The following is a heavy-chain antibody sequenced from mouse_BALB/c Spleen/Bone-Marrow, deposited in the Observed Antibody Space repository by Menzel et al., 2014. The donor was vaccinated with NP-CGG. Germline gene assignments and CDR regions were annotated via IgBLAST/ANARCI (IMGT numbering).Heavy chain of an antibody. Sequence: VQLQQSGAELVKPGASVKLSCTASGSNIKDTYMHWVKQRPEQGLEWIGRIDPANGNTKYDPKFQGKATITADTSSSTAYLQLTSLTSEDTAVYYCARVKLWSYAMDYWGQGTSVTVSS. CDR2: IDPANGNT. V-gene: IGHV14-3*02. J-gene: IGHJ4*01. CDR1: GSNIKDTY. D-gene: IGHD1-1*02. CDR3: ARVKLWSYAMDY.